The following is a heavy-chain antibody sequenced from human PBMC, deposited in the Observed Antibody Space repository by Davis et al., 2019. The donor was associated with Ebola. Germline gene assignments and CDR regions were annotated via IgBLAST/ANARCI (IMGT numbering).Heavy chain of an antibody. V-gene: IGHV4-39*07. Sequence: SETLSLTCTVSGGSISSSSYYWGWIRQPPGKGLEWIGSIYYSGSTYYNPSLKSRVTISVDTSKNQFSLKLSSVTAADTAVYYCARAGAYVRFDPWGQGTLVTVSS. CDR3: ARAGAYVRFDP. J-gene: IGHJ5*02. D-gene: IGHD3-10*01. CDR1: GGSISSSSYY. CDR2: IYYSGST.